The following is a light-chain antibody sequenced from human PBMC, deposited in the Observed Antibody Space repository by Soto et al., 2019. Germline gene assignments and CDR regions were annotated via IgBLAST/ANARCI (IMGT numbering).Light chain of an antibody. CDR2: DAT. Sequence: EIGLTQSPGTLSLSPGERANLSFMASQSVTKYLAWYQQKPGQTPSLLIYDATGRAAGIPDRFSGSGSETDFSLTINRLEPEDFAVYFCQQYGSSPITFGQGTRLEIK. CDR3: QQYGSSPIT. V-gene: IGKV3-20*01. CDR1: QSVTKY. J-gene: IGKJ5*01.